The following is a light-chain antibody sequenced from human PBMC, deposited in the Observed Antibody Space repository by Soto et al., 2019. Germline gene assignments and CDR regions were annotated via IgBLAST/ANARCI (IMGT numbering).Light chain of an antibody. CDR3: HQTSADPLT. V-gene: IGKV1-9*01. Sequence: DIHLTQSPSFLSASLGDRITVTCRASQGIYNWVAWYQQKTGKAPRLLVSDASSLQGRVPSRFSGSGSWAEFTLTIRGLQSEDSAYYYCHQTSADPLTFGGGTKV. J-gene: IGKJ4*01. CDR1: QGIYNW. CDR2: DAS.